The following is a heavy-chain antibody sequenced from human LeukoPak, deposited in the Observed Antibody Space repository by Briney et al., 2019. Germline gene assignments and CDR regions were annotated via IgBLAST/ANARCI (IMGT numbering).Heavy chain of an antibody. J-gene: IGHJ4*02. V-gene: IGHV3-30*18. Sequence: PGGSLRLSCAASGFTFSIFGMHWVRQAPGKGPEWVALISYDGSDKYYADSVKGRFTISRDNSKSTLYLQMNNLRAEDTAVYYCAKPSVPAAMPSSYYFDYWGQGTLVTVSS. CDR2: ISYDGSDK. CDR3: AKPSVPAAMPSSYYFDY. D-gene: IGHD2-2*01. CDR1: GFTFSIFG.